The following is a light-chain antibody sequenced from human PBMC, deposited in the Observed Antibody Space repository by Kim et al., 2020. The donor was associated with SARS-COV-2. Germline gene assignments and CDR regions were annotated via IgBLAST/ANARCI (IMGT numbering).Light chain of an antibody. Sequence: GQSITCSCTGTSSDVGGYNYVSWYQQHPGKAPKLMIYDVSKRPSGVSNRFSGSKSGNTASLTISGLQAEDEADYDCSSYTSSSTWVFGGGTKLTVL. CDR3: SSYTSSSTWV. CDR1: SSDVGGYNY. J-gene: IGLJ3*02. CDR2: DVS. V-gene: IGLV2-14*04.